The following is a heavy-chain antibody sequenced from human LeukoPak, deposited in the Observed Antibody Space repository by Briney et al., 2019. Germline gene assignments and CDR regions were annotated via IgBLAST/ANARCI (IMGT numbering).Heavy chain of an antibody. D-gene: IGHD2-2*02. V-gene: IGHV1-18*01. CDR1: GYTFTSYG. CDR3: ARSLDRYKKLVPAAIVVGMDV. J-gene: IGHJ6*02. CDR2: ISAYNGNT. Sequence: GASVKVSCKASGYTFTSYGISWVRQAPGQGLEWMGWISAYNGNTNYAQKLQGRVTMTTDTSASTAYMELSSLRSEDTAVYYCARSLDRYKKLVPAAIVVGMDVWGQGTTVTVSS.